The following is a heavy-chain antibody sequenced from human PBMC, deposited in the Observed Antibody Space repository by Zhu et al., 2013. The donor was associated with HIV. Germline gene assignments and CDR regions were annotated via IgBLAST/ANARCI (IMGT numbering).Heavy chain of an antibody. V-gene: IGHV3-48*04. CDR2: ISSGGYTI. J-gene: IGHJ4*02. CDR3: ARDSQYSTYYYNSGNSYEQPPQY. Sequence: EVQLVESGGGLAQPGGSLRLSCAASGFNFNNYNMNWVRQAPGKGLEWISYISSGGYTIYYADSVKGRFTISRDNAKNSLSLQMHGLRADDTAVYYCARDSQYSTYYYNSGNSYEQPPQYWGLGTLVTVSS. D-gene: IGHD3-22*01. CDR1: GFNFNNYN.